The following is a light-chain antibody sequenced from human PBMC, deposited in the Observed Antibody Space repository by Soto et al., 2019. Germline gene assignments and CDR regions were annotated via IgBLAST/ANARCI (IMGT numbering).Light chain of an antibody. CDR2: KAS. CDR1: QTISSW. CDR3: QHYNSYSEA. V-gene: IGKV1-5*03. J-gene: IGKJ1*01. Sequence: DIQMTQSPSTLSGSVGDRVTITCRASQTISSWLAWYQQKPGKAPKLLIYKASTLKSGVPSRFSGSGSETECTLTISSLQPDDFATYYCQHYNSYSEAFGQGTKVELK.